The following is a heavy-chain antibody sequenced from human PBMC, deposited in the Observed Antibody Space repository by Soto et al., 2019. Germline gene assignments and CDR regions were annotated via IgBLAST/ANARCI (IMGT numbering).Heavy chain of an antibody. CDR3: VRAGHVFDVHYYGMDL. CDR2: ISSSGTYI. CDR1: GFTFNDYS. Sequence: HGGSLRLSCEASGFTFNDYSMDWVRQAPEKGLEWVSSISSSGTYIYYADSVKGRFAISRDNANNVMYLQMDTLRAEDTAVYYCVRAGHVFDVHYYGMDLWGQGTTVTVSS. J-gene: IGHJ6*02. D-gene: IGHD3-10*01. V-gene: IGHV3-21*01.